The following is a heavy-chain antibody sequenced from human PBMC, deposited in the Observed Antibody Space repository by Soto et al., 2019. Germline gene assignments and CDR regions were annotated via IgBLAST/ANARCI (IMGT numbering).Heavy chain of an antibody. J-gene: IGHJ4*02. Sequence: PSETLSLTCTVSGGSISSGDYYWSWIRQPPGKGLEWIGYIYYSGSTYYNPSLKSRVTISVDTSKNQFSLKLSSVTAADTAVYYCAREYVYGGTPCYFDNWGQGTLVTVSS. CDR1: GGSISSGDYY. CDR2: IYYSGST. D-gene: IGHD4-17*01. V-gene: IGHV4-30-4*01. CDR3: AREYVYGGTPCYFDN.